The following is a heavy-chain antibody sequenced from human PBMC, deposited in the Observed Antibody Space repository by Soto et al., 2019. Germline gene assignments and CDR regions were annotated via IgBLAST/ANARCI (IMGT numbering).Heavy chain of an antibody. CDR1: GGSISSGGYY. CDR2: IYYSGST. CDR3: ARGLGGGYYTGINYYYYMDV. D-gene: IGHD3-3*01. Sequence: SETLSLTCTVSGGSISSGGYYWSWIRQHPGKGLEWIGYIYYSGSTYYNPSLKSRVTISVDTSKNQFSLKLSSVTAADTAVYYCARGLGGGYYTGINYYYYMDVWGKGTTVTVSS. V-gene: IGHV4-31*03. J-gene: IGHJ6*03.